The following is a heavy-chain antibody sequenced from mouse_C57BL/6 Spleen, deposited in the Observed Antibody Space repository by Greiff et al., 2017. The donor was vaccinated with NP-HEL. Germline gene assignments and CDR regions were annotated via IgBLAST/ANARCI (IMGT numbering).Heavy chain of an antibody. D-gene: IGHD2-2*01. CDR3: ARKGMVTHYYAMDY. J-gene: IGHJ4*01. Sequence: VKLQQSGPGLVQPSQSLSITCTVSGFSLTSYGVHWVRQSPGKGLEWLGVIWSGGSTDYNAAFISRLSISKDNSKSQVFFKMNSLQADDTAIYYCARKGMVTHYYAMDYWGQGTSVTVSS. V-gene: IGHV2-2*01. CDR1: GFSLTSYG. CDR2: IWSGGST.